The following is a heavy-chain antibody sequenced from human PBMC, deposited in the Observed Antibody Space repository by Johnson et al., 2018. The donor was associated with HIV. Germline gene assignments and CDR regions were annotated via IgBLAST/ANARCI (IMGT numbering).Heavy chain of an antibody. CDR1: RFTFSSYG. J-gene: IGHJ3*02. Sequence: QMLLVESGGGVVQPGRSLRLSCAASRFTFSSYGMHWVRQAPGKGLEWVAVISYDGGNTYYADSVKGRFTISRDNSKNTLYLQMNSLRAEDTAVYYCAKDEALGWELDPDAFDIWGQGTMVTVSS. CDR2: ISYDGGNT. D-gene: IGHD1-26*01. CDR3: AKDEALGWELDPDAFDI. V-gene: IGHV3-30*18.